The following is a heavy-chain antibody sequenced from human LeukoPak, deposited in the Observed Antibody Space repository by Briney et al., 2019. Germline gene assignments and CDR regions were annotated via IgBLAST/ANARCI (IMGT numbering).Heavy chain of an antibody. V-gene: IGHV1-18*01. J-gene: IGHJ4*02. D-gene: IGHD6-6*01. CDR1: GYTFNNYG. CDR3: VRDSPLLGEQLVRGDY. CDR2: ISGHSGQT. Sequence: ASVKVSCKASGYTFNNYGISWVRQAPGQGLEWMGWISGHSGQTNYPQKVQDRVTMTADTYTSTAYLELRSLRSDDSAVYYCVRDSPLLGEQLVRGDYWGQGTLVTVSS.